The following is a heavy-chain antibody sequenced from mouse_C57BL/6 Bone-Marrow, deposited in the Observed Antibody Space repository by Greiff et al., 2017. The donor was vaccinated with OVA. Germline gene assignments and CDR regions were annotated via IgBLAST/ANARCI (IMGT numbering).Heavy chain of an antibody. V-gene: IGHV1-54*01. J-gene: IGHJ2*01. CDR1: GYAFTNYL. Sequence: QVQLQQSGAELVRPGTSVKVSCKASGYAFTNYLIEWVKQRPGQGLEWIGVINPGSGGTNYNEKFKGKATLTADKSSSTAYMQLSSLTSEDSAVYFCARLPVITTVVARDYWGQGTTLTVSS. CDR3: ARLPVITTVVARDY. D-gene: IGHD1-1*01. CDR2: INPGSGGT.